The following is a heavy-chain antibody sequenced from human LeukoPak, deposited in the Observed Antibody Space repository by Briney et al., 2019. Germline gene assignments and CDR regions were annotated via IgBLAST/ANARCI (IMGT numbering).Heavy chain of an antibody. CDR3: ATDDYRGLGY. J-gene: IGHJ4*02. CDR2: IDQYETYA. D-gene: IGHD4-11*01. CDR1: GITFSDYW. Sequence: GGSLRLSCTTSGITFSDYWMHWVRQVPGQGLVWVSHIDQYETYATYADSVRGRFAISRDNAKNTVYLQLNSLRAEDTAVYYCATDDYRGLGYWGRGTLVTVSS. V-gene: IGHV3-74*01.